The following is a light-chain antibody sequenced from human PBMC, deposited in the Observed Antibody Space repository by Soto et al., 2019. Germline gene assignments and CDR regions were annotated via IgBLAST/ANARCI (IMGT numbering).Light chain of an antibody. Sequence: DIQMTQSPSSLSASVGDTVTITCRASQDIGNFFAWFQQQPGTAPKSLISAASSLQSGVPSKFSLSRSGTDINLTINSLQPEDVATYYCQQYPSWPATFGGGTKVEI. V-gene: IGKV1-16*02. CDR3: QQYPSWPAT. CDR1: QDIGNF. J-gene: IGKJ4*01. CDR2: AAS.